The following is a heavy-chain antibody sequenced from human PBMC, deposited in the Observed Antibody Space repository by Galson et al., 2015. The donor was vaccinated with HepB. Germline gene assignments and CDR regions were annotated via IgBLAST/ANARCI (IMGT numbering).Heavy chain of an antibody. CDR2: VSSYKGNT. V-gene: IGHV1-18*04. CDR1: GYTFTQYG. J-gene: IGHJ6*02. CDR3: VRDIVVVIPASRYYGMDV. D-gene: IGHD2-15*01. Sequence: SGYTFTQYGISWVRQAPGQGLEWVGWVSSYKGNTNYAQNLRGRVTMTIDTPTSTAYMELRSLRSDDTAVYYCVRDIVVVIPASRYYGMDVWGQGTTVTVSS.